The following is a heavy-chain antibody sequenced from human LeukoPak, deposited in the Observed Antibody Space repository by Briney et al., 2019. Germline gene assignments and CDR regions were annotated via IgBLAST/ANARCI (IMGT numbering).Heavy chain of an antibody. D-gene: IGHD3-10*01. CDR2: IIPIFGTA. Sequence: SVKVSCKASGGTFSSYAISWVRQAPGQGLEWMGGIIPIFGTANYAQKFQGRVTITADESTSTAYMELSSLRSEDTAVYYCAREHSYGSGSYYIDYWGQGTLVTVSS. V-gene: IGHV1-69*01. J-gene: IGHJ4*02. CDR1: GGTFSSYA. CDR3: AREHSYGSGSYYIDY.